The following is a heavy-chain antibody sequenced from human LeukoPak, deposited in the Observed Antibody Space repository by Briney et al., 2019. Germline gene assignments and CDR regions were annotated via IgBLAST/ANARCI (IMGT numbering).Heavy chain of an antibody. CDR2: ISGSGGST. D-gene: IGHD4-17*01. CDR1: GFTFSSYW. V-gene: IGHV3-23*01. Sequence: PGGSLRLSCAASGFTFSSYWMSWVRQAPGKGLEWVSAISGSGGSTYYADSVKGRFTISRDSSKNTLYLQMNSLRAEDTAVYYCAKVRRPSYGDFDYWGQGTLVTVSS. CDR3: AKVRRPSYGDFDY. J-gene: IGHJ4*02.